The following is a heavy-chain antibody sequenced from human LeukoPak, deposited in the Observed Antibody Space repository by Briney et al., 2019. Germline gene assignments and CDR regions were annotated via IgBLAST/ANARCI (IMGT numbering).Heavy chain of an antibody. Sequence: GASVKLSCKASGYTFTGYCLHWVRQAPGQGLEWMGWINPKSGGTNYAQKFQGRVTMTRDTSISTTYMELSRLRSDDTAVYYCARDLGISGWYAPPLGYFDYWGQGTLVTVSS. CDR1: GYTFTGYC. J-gene: IGHJ4*02. CDR2: INPKSGGT. CDR3: ARDLGISGWYAPPLGYFDY. D-gene: IGHD6-19*01. V-gene: IGHV1-2*02.